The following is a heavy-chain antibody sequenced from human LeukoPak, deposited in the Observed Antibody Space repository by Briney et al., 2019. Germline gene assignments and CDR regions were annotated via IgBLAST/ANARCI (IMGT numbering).Heavy chain of an antibody. CDR3: ARDGYSSTRSGWFDP. CDR2: ISSSGSTI. J-gene: IGHJ5*02. CDR1: GFTFSSYE. Sequence: GGSLRLSCAASGFTFSSYEMNWVRQAPGKGLEWGSYISSSGSTIYYADSVKGGFTISRANSKTTLYLQMNSLRAEDTAVYYCARDGYSSTRSGWFDPWGQGTLVTVSS. V-gene: IGHV3-48*03. D-gene: IGHD6-19*01.